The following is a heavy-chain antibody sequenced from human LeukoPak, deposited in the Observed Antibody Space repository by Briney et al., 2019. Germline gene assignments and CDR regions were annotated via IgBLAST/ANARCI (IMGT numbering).Heavy chain of an antibody. D-gene: IGHD1-14*01. CDR1: GFTFSSYW. CDR3: ARARIDY. V-gene: IGHV3-7*04. CDR2: IKDDGGEK. J-gene: IGHJ4*02. Sequence: GGSLRLSCVGSGFTFSSYWMTWVRQAPGKGLEWVANIKDDGGEKYSVDSVKGRFTISRDNAKNLLYLQMSSLRAEDTAVYYCARARIDYCGQGALVTVSS.